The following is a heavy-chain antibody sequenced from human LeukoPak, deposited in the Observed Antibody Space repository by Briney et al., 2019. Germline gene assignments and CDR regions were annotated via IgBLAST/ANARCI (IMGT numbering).Heavy chain of an antibody. CDR3: ARDNWSCSTISCHRLDS. D-gene: IGHD2-2*01. Sequence: PGGSLRLSCAASGFTFSTYGMHWVRQAPGKGLEWVALIWNDGSKKYYADSVKGRFTISRDNSENALSLQMSSLRAEDTAVYYCARDNWSCSTISCHRLDSWGQGTLVTVSS. V-gene: IGHV3-33*01. CDR1: GFTFSTYG. J-gene: IGHJ4*02. CDR2: IWNDGSKK.